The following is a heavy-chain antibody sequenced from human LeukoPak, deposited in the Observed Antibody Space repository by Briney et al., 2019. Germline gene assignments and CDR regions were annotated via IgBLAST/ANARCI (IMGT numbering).Heavy chain of an antibody. CDR1: GGSFSGYY. J-gene: IGHJ5*02. D-gene: IGHD3-22*01. CDR2: INHSGST. V-gene: IGHV4-34*01. CDR3: ARVFDSSGYYYKFFWFDP. Sequence: SETLSLTCAVYGGSFSGYYWSWIRQPPGKGLEWIGEINHSGSTNYNPSLKSRVTISVDTSKNQFSLKLSSVTAADTARYYCARVFDSSGYYYKFFWFDPWGPGSLVTVSS.